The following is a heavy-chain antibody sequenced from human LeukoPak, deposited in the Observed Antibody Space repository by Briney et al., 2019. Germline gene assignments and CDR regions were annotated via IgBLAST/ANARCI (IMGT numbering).Heavy chain of an antibody. CDR1: GFTFSSYA. CDR2: ISGSGGST. D-gene: IGHD3-22*01. V-gene: IGHV3-23*01. Sequence: PGGSLRLSCAASGFTFSSYAMSWVRQAPGKGLEWVSAISGSGGSTYYADSVKGRFTISRDNSKNTLYLQMNSLRAEDTAVYYCAKDYYDSSGYYYVNDYWGQGTLVTVSS. J-gene: IGHJ4*02. CDR3: AKDYYDSSGYYYVNDY.